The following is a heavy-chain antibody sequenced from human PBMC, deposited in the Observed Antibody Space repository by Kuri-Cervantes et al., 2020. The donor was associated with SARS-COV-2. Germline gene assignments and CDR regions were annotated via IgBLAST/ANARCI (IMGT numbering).Heavy chain of an antibody. CDR1: GVSVSHGTYS. CDR2: LDTSGTT. D-gene: IGHD1-26*01. V-gene: IGHV4-61*09. J-gene: IGHJ6*03. CDR3: AREPLFSVVGATYYYYYYMDV. Sequence: SETLSLTCAVSGVSVSHGTYSWSWIRQPAGKGLEWIGHLDTSGTTTYNPSLKSRVTISLDTSRNHVSLKLSSVTAADTAVYYCAREPLFSVVGATYYYYYYMDVWGKGTTVTVSS.